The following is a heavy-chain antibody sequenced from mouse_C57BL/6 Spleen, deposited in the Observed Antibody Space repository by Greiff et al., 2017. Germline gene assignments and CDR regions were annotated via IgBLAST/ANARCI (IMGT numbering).Heavy chain of an antibody. CDR2: IWSDGST. CDR3: ARAIYYYGSSPWYAMDY. V-gene: IGHV2-6*03. Sequence: QVQLKQSGPGLVAPSQSLSITCTVSGFSLTSYGVHWVRQPPGKGLEWLVVIWSDGSTTYNSALKSRLSISKDNSKSQVFLKMNSLQTDDTAMYYCARAIYYYGSSPWYAMDYWGQGTSVTVSS. D-gene: IGHD1-1*01. J-gene: IGHJ4*01. CDR1: GFSLTSYG.